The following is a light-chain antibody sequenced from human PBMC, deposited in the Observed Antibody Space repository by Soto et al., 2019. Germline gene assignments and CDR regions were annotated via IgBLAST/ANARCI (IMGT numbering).Light chain of an antibody. CDR1: QSVGSN. CDR2: GAS. J-gene: IGKJ2*01. Sequence: EIVMTQSPATLSVSPGERASLSCRASQSVGSNLAWYQQTPGQAPRLLIYGASTRATGIPARFSGSGSGTEFTLTISSLQSEDFAVYSCQQYTNWPYTFGQGTKLEIQ. CDR3: QQYTNWPYT. V-gene: IGKV3-15*01.